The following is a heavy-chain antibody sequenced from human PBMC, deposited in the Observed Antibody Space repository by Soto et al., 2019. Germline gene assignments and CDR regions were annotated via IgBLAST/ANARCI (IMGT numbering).Heavy chain of an antibody. V-gene: IGHV4-39*01. D-gene: IGHD5-12*01. J-gene: IGHJ4*02. CDR2: IYYSGST. Sequence: SETLSLTCTVSGGSISSSSYYWGWIRQPPGKGLEWIGSIYYSGSTYYNPSLKSRVTISVDTSKNQFSLKLSSVTAADTAVYYCARRAGYKDFDYWGQGTLVTVSS. CDR3: ARRAGYKDFDY. CDR1: GGSISSSSYY.